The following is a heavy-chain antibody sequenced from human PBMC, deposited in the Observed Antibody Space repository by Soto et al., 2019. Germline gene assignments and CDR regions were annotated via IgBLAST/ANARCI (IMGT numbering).Heavy chain of an antibody. D-gene: IGHD5-18*01. V-gene: IGHV1-69*06. J-gene: IGHJ5*02. CDR3: ARVVDTAMVRGQNWFDP. Sequence: GASVKVSCKASGGTFSSYAISWVRQAPGQGLEWMGGIIPIFGTANYAQKFQGRVTITADKSTSTAYMELSSLRSEDTAVYYCARVVDTAMVRGQNWFDPWGQGTLVTVSS. CDR2: IIPIFGTA. CDR1: GGTFSSYA.